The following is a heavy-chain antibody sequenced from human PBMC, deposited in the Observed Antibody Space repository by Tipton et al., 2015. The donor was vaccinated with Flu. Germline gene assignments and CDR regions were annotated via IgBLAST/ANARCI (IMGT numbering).Heavy chain of an antibody. V-gene: IGHV4-59*01. J-gene: IGHJ5*02. CDR1: GGSISSYY. CDR3: ARLAALNWFDP. D-gene: IGHD6-13*01. CDR2: MYYRGST. Sequence: TLSLTCTVSGGSISSYYWSWIRQAPGKGLEWIGYMYYRGSTDYNPSLKSRVTMSVDTSKNQFSLKLSSVTAADTAVYYCARLAALNWFDPWGQGTLVIVSS.